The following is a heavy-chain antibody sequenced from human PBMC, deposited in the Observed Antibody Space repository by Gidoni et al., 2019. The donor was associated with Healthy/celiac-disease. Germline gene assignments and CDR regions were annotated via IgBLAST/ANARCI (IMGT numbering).Heavy chain of an antibody. D-gene: IGHD2-2*01. Sequence: GSTYYNPSLKSRVTISVDTSKNQFSLKLSSVTAADTAVYYCRGGEEYQLQRDYWGQGTLVTVSS. J-gene: IGHJ4*02. CDR2: GST. V-gene: IGHV4-31*02. CDR3: RGGEEYQLQRDY.